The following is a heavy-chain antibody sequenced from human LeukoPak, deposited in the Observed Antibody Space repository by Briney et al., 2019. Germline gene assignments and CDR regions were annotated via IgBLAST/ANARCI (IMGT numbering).Heavy chain of an antibody. CDR2: INHSGGT. V-gene: IGHV4-34*01. CDR3: ARDRLAFIAVAGTNWFDP. D-gene: IGHD6-19*01. Sequence: SETLSLTCAVYGGSFSGYYWSWIRQPPGKGLEWIGEINHSGGTNYNPSLKSRITISVDTSKNQFSLKLSSVTAADTAVYYCARDRLAFIAVAGTNWFDPWGQGTLVTVSS. CDR1: GGSFSGYY. J-gene: IGHJ5*02.